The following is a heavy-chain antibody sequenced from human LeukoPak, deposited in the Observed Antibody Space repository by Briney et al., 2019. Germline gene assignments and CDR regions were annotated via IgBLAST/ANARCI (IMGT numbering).Heavy chain of an antibody. CDR3: ARDAIFDYMDV. D-gene: IGHD3-3*01. V-gene: IGHV3-21*06. Sequence: GGSLRLSCAASGFTFSSYSMNWVRQAPGKGLEWVSSISTSVSYIYYADSVRGRFTISRDNAKNSLYLQMNSLRAEDTAVYYCARDAIFDYMDVWGKGATVTVSS. CDR2: ISTSVSYI. CDR1: GFTFSSYS. J-gene: IGHJ6*03.